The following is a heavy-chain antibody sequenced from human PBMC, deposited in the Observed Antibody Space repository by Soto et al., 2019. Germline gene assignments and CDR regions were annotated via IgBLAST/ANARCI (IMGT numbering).Heavy chain of an antibody. CDR3: ARPPGYISDWYYFDL. D-gene: IGHD3-9*01. Sequence: ASVKVSCKASGGTFSSYAISWVRQAPGQGLEWMGGISPKSGGANYAQKFQGRVTMTWDTSLNTAYMELSSLITEDPAVYYCARPPGYISDWYYFDLWGQGTQVTVSS. CDR2: ISPKSGGA. V-gene: IGHV1-2*02. J-gene: IGHJ4*02. CDR1: GGTFSSYA.